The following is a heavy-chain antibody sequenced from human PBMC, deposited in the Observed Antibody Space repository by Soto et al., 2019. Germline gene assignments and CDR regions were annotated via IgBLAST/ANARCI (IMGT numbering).Heavy chain of an antibody. CDR2: IWYDGSIK. V-gene: IGHV3-33*01. J-gene: IGHJ4*02. Sequence: QVQLVESGGGVVQPGRSLRLSCAASGLIFSKYSMHWVRQAPGKGLEWVAVIWYDGSIKHYGDSVKGRFTISRDNSKNSVYLKMNGLRAEDTAVYYCATDAPAYHGDRCLEYWGRGPLVPVSS. CDR3: ATDAPAYHGDRCLEY. D-gene: IGHD2-21*01. CDR1: GLIFSKYS.